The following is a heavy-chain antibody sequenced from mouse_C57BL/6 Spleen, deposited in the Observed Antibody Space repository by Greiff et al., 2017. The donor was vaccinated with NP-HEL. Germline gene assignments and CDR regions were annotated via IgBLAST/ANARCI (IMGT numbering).Heavy chain of an antibody. CDR2: IYPGDGDT. V-gene: IGHV1-82*01. Sequence: QVQLQQSGPELVKPGASVKISCKASGYAFSSSWMNWVKQRPGKGLEWIGRIYPGDGDTNYNGKFKGKATLTADKSSSTAYMQLSSLTSEDSAVYFCAREGVYYYGSSIYAMDYWGQGTSVTVSS. CDR3: AREGVYYYGSSIYAMDY. J-gene: IGHJ4*01. CDR1: GYAFSSSW. D-gene: IGHD1-1*01.